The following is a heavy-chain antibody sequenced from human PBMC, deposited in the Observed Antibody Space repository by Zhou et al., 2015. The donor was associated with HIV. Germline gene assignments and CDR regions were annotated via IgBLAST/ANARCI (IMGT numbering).Heavy chain of an antibody. J-gene: IGHJ4*02. CDR2: IIPIFGTA. V-gene: IGHV1-69*01. Sequence: QIQLIQSGPAEQKPGSTMKLSCTVLGDDFGTYYIAWVRQAPGRGLEWMGGIIPIFGTANYAQKFQGRVTITADESTSTAYMELSSLRSEDTAVYYCARFRAEGYSYGFDYWGQGNPGHRLL. D-gene: IGHD5-18*01. CDR1: GDDFGTYY. CDR3: ARFRAEGYSYGFDY.